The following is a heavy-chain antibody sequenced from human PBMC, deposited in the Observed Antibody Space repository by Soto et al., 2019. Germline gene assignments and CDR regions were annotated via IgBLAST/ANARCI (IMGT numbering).Heavy chain of an antibody. Sequence: GGSLRLSCAASGVTFSSYAMSWVRQAPGKGLEWVSSVSAGGDMTYYSDSVKGRFTISRDNSNNALFLQMNSLRAEDTALYYCARGDRGGSGSPASYYYSGLDVRGQGTTVTVSS. CDR3: ARGDRGGSGSPASYYYSGLDV. D-gene: IGHD3-10*01. J-gene: IGHJ6*02. CDR1: GVTFSSYA. CDR2: VSAGGDMT. V-gene: IGHV3-23*01.